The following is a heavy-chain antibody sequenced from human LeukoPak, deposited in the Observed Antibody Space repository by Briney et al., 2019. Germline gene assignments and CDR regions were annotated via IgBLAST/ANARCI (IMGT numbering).Heavy chain of an antibody. J-gene: IGHJ4*02. CDR3: TAVDFDY. Sequence: PGGSLRLSCAASVFTLSDAWVTWVRQVPGKGLEWVGRIKSKTDGGTTDYAAPVKGRFTISRDNSENTLYLQMSSLKTEDTAVYYCTAVDFDYWGQGTLVTVSS. CDR2: IKSKTDGGTT. CDR1: VFTLSDAW. D-gene: IGHD4-23*01. V-gene: IGHV3-15*01.